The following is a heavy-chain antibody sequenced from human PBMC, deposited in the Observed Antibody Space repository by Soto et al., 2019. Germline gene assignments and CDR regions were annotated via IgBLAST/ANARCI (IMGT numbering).Heavy chain of an antibody. CDR1: GYTFTSYG. J-gene: IGHJ4*02. CDR2: ISAYNGNT. V-gene: IGHV1-18*04. D-gene: IGHD2-21*02. CDR3: ARAEYCGGDCYSTFDY. Sequence: ASVKVSCKASGYTFTSYGISWVRQAPGQGLEWMGWISAYNGNTNYAQKLQGRVTMTTDTSTSTAYMELRSLRSDDTAVYYCARAEYCGGDCYSTFDYWGQGTLVTV.